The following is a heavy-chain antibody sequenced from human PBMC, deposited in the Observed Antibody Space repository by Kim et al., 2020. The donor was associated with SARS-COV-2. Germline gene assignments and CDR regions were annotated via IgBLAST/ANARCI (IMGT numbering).Heavy chain of an antibody. V-gene: IGHV4-31*03. CDR2: IYYSGST. Sequence: SETLSLTCTVSGGSISSGGYYWSWIRQHPGKGLEWIGYIYYSGSTNYNPSLKSRLTISIDTSKNQFSLKPSSVTAADTAVYYGAREVSGWFDAGGPGHL. CDR1: GGSISSGGYY. CDR3: AREVSGWFDA. J-gene: IGHJ5*02. D-gene: IGHD3-3*01.